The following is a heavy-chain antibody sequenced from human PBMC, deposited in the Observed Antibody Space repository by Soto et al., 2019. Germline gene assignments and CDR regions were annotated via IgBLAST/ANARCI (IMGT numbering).Heavy chain of an antibody. CDR1: GYTFTSYG. D-gene: IGHD3-3*01. CDR3: ARAHNYDFWSGSNWFDP. J-gene: IGHJ5*02. CDR2: ISAYNGNT. V-gene: IGHV1-18*01. Sequence: ASVKVSCKASGYTFTSYGISWVRQAPGQGLEWMGWISAYNGNTNYAQKLQGRVTMTTDTSTSTAYMELRSLRSDDTAVYYCARAHNYDFWSGSNWFDPWGQGTLVTVSS.